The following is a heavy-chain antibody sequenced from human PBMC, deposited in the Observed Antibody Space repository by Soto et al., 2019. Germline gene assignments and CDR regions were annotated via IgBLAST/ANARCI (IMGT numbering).Heavy chain of an antibody. Sequence: SETLSLTCTVSGGSISSYYWSWIRQPPGKGLEWIGYIYYSGSTNYNPSLKSRVTISVDTSKNQFSLKLSSVTAADTAVYYCARGYCSSTSCPFPRKQYYYYYYYMDVWGKGTTVTVSS. D-gene: IGHD2-2*01. J-gene: IGHJ6*03. V-gene: IGHV4-59*01. CDR2: IYYSGST. CDR1: GGSISSYY. CDR3: ARGYCSSTSCPFPRKQYYYYYYYMDV.